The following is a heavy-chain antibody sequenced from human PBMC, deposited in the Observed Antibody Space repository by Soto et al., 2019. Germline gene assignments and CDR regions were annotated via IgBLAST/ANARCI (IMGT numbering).Heavy chain of an antibody. Sequence: PGESLKISCKGSGYSFAGYWIGWVRQMPGKGLDWMGVIYPGDPDTRYSPSFHGQVTISADKSISTAYLQWSSLKASDTAMYYCARHKMATTIIPDYWGQGTLVTVSS. CDR3: ARHKMATTIIPDY. J-gene: IGHJ4*02. D-gene: IGHD5-12*01. CDR1: GYSFAGYW. CDR2: IYPGDPDT. V-gene: IGHV5-51*01.